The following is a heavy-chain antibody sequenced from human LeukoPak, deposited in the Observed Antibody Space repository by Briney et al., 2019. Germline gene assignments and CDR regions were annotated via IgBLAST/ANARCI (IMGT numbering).Heavy chain of an antibody. J-gene: IGHJ4*02. CDR1: GYSFTSYW. D-gene: IGHD3-22*01. CDR3: ARRDTYYYDNNAYYYFDY. CDR2: IYPGDSDT. V-gene: IGHV5-51*01. Sequence: GESLKISCKGSGYSFTSYWIGWVRQMPGKGLEWMGIIYPGDSDTRYSPSFQGQVTISADKSISTAYLQWSSLKASDTAMYYCARRDTYYYDNNAYYYFDYWGQGTLVTVSS.